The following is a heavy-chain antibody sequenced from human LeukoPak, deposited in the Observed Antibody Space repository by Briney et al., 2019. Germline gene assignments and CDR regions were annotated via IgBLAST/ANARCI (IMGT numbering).Heavy chain of an antibody. CDR1: GGTFSSYA. Sequence: SVKVSCKASGGTFSSYAISWVRQAPGQGLEWMGGIIPIFGTANYAQKFQGRVTITADESTSTAYMELSSLRSEGTAVYYCARAGGYSGTGAIWGQGTMVTVSS. D-gene: IGHD1-26*01. J-gene: IGHJ3*02. V-gene: IGHV1-69*13. CDR3: ARAGGYSGTGAI. CDR2: IIPIFGTA.